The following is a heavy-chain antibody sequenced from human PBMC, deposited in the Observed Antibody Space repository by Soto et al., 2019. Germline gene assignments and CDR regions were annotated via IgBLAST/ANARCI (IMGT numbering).Heavy chain of an antibody. V-gene: IGHV5-10-1*01. CDR2: IDPSDSYT. CDR1: VYSFTSYW. Sequence: GESLKISCKGSVYSFTSYWISWVRQMPGKGLEWMGRIDPSDSYTNYSPSFQGHVTISADKSISTAYLQWSSLKASDTAMYYCARQDSSSWYVTTNGMDVWGQGTTVTVSS. J-gene: IGHJ6*02. CDR3: ARQDSSSWYVTTNGMDV. D-gene: IGHD6-13*01.